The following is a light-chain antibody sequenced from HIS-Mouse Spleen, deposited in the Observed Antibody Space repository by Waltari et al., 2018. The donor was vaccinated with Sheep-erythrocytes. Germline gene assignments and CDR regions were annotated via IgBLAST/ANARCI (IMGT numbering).Light chain of an antibody. Sequence: QSALTQPASVSGSPGQSITISCTGTSRDVGSYNLVSWYQQHPGKAPKLLIYEGSKRASGVSNRVSGSKSGNTASLTISGLQAEDEADYYCCSYAGSSTPWVFGGGTKLTVL. CDR1: SRDVGSYNL. V-gene: IGLV2-23*01. CDR2: EGS. CDR3: CSYAGSSTPWV. J-gene: IGLJ3*02.